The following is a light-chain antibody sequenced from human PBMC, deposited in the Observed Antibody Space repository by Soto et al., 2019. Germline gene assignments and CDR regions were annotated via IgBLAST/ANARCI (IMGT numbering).Light chain of an antibody. Sequence: QSVLTQPPSASGTPGQRVTISCSGSNSNIGSNTVNWYQQLPGPAPKLLIYYDNLRPSGVPDRFSGSKSGTAASLAISGLQSDDEADYYCAAWDDSLNGRVFGTGTKVTVL. CDR2: YDN. CDR1: NSNIGSNT. V-gene: IGLV1-44*01. J-gene: IGLJ1*01. CDR3: AAWDDSLNGRV.